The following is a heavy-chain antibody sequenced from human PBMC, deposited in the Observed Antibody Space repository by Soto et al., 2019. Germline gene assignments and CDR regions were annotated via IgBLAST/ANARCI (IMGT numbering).Heavy chain of an antibody. D-gene: IGHD3-16*01. V-gene: IGHV4-39*01. CDR3: ATYASPSTDRDY. CDR1: CGSISSITYY. CDR2: LYYTGNT. J-gene: IGHJ4*02. Sequence: QLQLQESGPVLVKPSETLSLTCTVSCGSISSITYYWGCILQPPGKGLEWIGSLYYTGNTYYNTSFKSRVTVSADTSKNQYSQKLSSVTAADTSVYYSATYASPSTDRDYWVEGTLVTVSS.